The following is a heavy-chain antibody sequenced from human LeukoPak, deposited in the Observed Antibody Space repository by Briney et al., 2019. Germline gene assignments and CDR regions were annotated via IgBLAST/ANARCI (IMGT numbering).Heavy chain of an antibody. CDR1: GGSISSDNYQ. CDR2: INYSGST. Sequence: PSQTLSLTCTVSGGSISSDNYQWSWVRQPPGKGLEWIGYINYSGSTYYNPSLKSRVTISVDTSKNHFSLKLSSVTAADTAVYYCARYGSGSTWFDPWGQGTLVTVSS. V-gene: IGHV4-30-4*01. CDR3: ARYGSGSTWFDP. D-gene: IGHD3-10*01. J-gene: IGHJ5*02.